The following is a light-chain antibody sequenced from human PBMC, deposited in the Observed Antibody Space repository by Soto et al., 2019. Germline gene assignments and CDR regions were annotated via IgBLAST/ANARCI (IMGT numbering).Light chain of an antibody. V-gene: IGKV1-39*01. CDR2: AAS. CDR1: QSISSY. Sequence: DIQVTQSPSSLSASVGDRVTITCRASQSISSYLNWYQQKPGKAPKLLIYAASCLQSGVPSRFSGSGSGTDFSLTISSLQPEDFASYYCQESYSTPWAFGQGTKVEI. J-gene: IGKJ1*01. CDR3: QESYSTPWA.